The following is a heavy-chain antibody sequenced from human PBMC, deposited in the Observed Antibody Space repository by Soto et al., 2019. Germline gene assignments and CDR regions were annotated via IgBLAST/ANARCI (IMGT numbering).Heavy chain of an antibody. Sequence: QVQLVQSGAEVKKPGASVKVSCKASGYTFTSYAMHWVRQAPGQRLEWMGWINAGNGNTKYSQKFQGRITITRDTSASTAYMELSSLRSEDTAVYYCARSSSWYVFDYWGQGTLVTVSS. CDR3: ARSSSWYVFDY. CDR2: INAGNGNT. D-gene: IGHD6-13*01. CDR1: GYTFTSYA. V-gene: IGHV1-3*01. J-gene: IGHJ4*02.